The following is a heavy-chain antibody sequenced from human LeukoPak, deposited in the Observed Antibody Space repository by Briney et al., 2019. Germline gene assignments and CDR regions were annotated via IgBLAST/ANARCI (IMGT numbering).Heavy chain of an antibody. CDR3: ARDLYYYDSSGYYSHNWFDP. CDR1: GYTFTSYG. V-gene: IGHV1-18*01. Sequence: GASVKVSCKASGYTFTSYGISWVRQAPGQGLGWMGWISAYNGNTNYAQKLQGRVTMTTDTSTSTAYMELRSLRSDDTAVYYCARDLYYYDSSGYYSHNWFDPWGQGTLVTVSS. CDR2: ISAYNGNT. D-gene: IGHD3-22*01. J-gene: IGHJ5*02.